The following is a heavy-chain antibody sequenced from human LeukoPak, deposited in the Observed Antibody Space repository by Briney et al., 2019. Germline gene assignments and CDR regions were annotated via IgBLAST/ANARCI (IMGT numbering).Heavy chain of an antibody. V-gene: IGHV3-74*03. Sequence: GGSLTLSCVASGFTFSSYWMHWVRQAPGKGLVWVSGTNTDGSSTMYANYVKGRFTIAIDNAKNTLYLQMNGLRAEDTAVYYCYGANAEHWGQGTLVTVS. CDR3: YGANAEH. CDR1: GFTFSSYW. J-gene: IGHJ1*01. CDR2: TNTDGSST. D-gene: IGHD4-23*01.